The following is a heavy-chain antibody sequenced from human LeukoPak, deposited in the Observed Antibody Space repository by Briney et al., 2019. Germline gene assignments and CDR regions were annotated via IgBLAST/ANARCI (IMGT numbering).Heavy chain of an antibody. Sequence: GGSLRLSCAASGFTFDDYGMSWVRQAPGKGLEWVSGINWNGGSTGYADSVKGRFTISRDNAKNSLYLQMNSLRAEDTALYYCARARLYNWNYEGTAYFDYWGQGTLVTVSS. J-gene: IGHJ4*02. CDR3: ARARLYNWNYEGTAYFDY. D-gene: IGHD1-7*01. CDR1: GFTFDDYG. V-gene: IGHV3-20*04. CDR2: INWNGGST.